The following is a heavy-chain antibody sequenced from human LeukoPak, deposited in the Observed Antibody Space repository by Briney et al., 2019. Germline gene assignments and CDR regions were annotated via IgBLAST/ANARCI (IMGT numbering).Heavy chain of an antibody. CDR2: INHSGST. CDR1: GGSFSGYY. V-gene: IGHV4-34*01. Sequence: SETLSLTCAVYGGSFSGYYWSWIRQPPGKGLEWIGEINHSGSTNYNPSLKSRVTISVDTSKNQFSLKLSSVTAADTAVYYCARVIGSGISSWFDPWGRGTLVTVSS. J-gene: IGHJ5*02. CDR3: ARVIGSGISSWFDP. D-gene: IGHD1-14*01.